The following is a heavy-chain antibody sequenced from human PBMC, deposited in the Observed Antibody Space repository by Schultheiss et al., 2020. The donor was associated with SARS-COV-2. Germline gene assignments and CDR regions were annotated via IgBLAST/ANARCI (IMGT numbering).Heavy chain of an antibody. CDR1: GGSISSSSYY. CDR3: ARERPDGVDY. J-gene: IGHJ4*02. Sequence: SETLSLTCTVSGGSISSSSYYWGWIRQPPGKGLEWIGSIYYSGSTYYNPSLKSRVTISVDTSKNQFSLKLSSVTAADTAVYYCARERPDGVDYWGQGTLVTVSS. CDR2: IYYSGST. D-gene: IGHD3-10*01. V-gene: IGHV4-39*07.